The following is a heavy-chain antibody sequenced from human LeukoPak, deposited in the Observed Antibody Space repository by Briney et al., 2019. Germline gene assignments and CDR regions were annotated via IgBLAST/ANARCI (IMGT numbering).Heavy chain of an antibody. CDR2: INGSGGST. Sequence: AGGSLRLSCAASGFTFSSYAMSWVRQAPGKELEWVSDINGSGGSTYYADSVKGRFTISRDNAKNSLYLQMNSLRAEDTAVYYCAELGITMIGGVWGKGTTVTISS. CDR1: GFTFSSYA. D-gene: IGHD3-10*02. J-gene: IGHJ6*04. V-gene: IGHV3-23*01. CDR3: AELGITMIGGV.